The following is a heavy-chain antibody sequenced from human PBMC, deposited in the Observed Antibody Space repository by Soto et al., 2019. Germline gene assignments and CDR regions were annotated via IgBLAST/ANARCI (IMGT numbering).Heavy chain of an antibody. CDR2: INPSGGTT. CDR3: ARVRGGGSEYFFDY. CDR1: GYTFTRYN. J-gene: IGHJ4*02. Sequence: GASVKVSCKASGYTFTRYNVHWVRQAPGQGLEWMATINPSGGTTYYVQKFEGRVTLTTDTSTSTVYMELSSLRSDDTAVYYCARVRGGGSEYFFDYWGQGTLVTVSS. V-gene: IGHV1-46*01. D-gene: IGHD2-15*01.